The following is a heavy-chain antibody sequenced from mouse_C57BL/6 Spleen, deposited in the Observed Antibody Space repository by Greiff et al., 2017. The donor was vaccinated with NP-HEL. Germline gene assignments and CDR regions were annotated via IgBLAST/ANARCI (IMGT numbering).Heavy chain of an antibody. Sequence: VKLMESGPGLVAPSQSLSITCTVSGFSLTSYGVHWVRQPPGKGLEWLVVIWSDGSTTYNSALKSRLSISKDNSKSQVFLKMNSLQTDDTAMYYCARHRGYGSSYGAMDYWGQGTSVTVSS. D-gene: IGHD1-1*01. CDR3: ARHRGYGSSYGAMDY. CDR2: IWSDGST. J-gene: IGHJ4*01. V-gene: IGHV2-6-1*01. CDR1: GFSLTSYG.